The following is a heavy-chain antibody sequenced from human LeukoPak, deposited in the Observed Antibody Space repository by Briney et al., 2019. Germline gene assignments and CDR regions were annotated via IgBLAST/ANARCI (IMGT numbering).Heavy chain of an antibody. Sequence: GGSLRLSCAASGFPFSSYAMHWVREAPGKGLGWVAVISYDGSNKYYADSVKGRFTISRDNSKNTLYLQMNSLRAEDTAVYFCASVRYCSSSICYGVFDYWAREPWSPSPQ. J-gene: IGHJ4*02. CDR3: ASVRYCSSSICYGVFDY. CDR1: GFPFSSYA. CDR2: ISYDGSNK. D-gene: IGHD2-2*01. V-gene: IGHV3-30-3*01.